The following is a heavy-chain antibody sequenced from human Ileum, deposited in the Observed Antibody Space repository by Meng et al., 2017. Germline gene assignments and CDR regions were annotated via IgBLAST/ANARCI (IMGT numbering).Heavy chain of an antibody. CDR3: ARDWFFDY. Sequence: QPVRSGGGLVQPRGALCVACAASGFTFSSYWMHWVRQGPGKGLVWVLRINSDGSSTSYADSVKGRFTISRDNAKNTLYLQMNSLRAEDTAVYYCARDWFFDYWGQGTLVTVSS. CDR1: GFTFSSYW. CDR2: INSDGSST. J-gene: IGHJ4*02. V-gene: IGHV3-74*01. D-gene: IGHD3-10*01.